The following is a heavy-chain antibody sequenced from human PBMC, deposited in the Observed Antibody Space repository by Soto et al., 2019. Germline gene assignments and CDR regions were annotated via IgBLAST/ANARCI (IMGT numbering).Heavy chain of an antibody. Sequence: VGSLRLSCAASGFTFSSYWMSWVRQAPGKGLEWVANIKQDGSEKYYVDSVKGRFTISRDNAKNSLYLQMNSLRAEDTAVYYCARDFWNVLFDYWGQRTLVTVSS. CDR1: GFTFSSYW. CDR2: IKQDGSEK. D-gene: IGHD1-1*01. V-gene: IGHV3-7*03. J-gene: IGHJ4*02. CDR3: ARDFWNVLFDY.